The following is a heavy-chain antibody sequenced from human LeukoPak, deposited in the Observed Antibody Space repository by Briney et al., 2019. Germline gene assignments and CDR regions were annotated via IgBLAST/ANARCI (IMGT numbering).Heavy chain of an antibody. J-gene: IGHJ4*02. CDR3: ARIGRIGGSLYYYDSSGYYFFDY. Sequence: PGGTLRLSCAASGFTFSSYGMHWVRQAPGKGLEWVAFIRYDGSNKYYADSVKGRFTISRDNAKNSLYLQMNSLRAEDTAVYYCARIGRIGGSLYYYDSSGYYFFDYWGQGTLVTVSS. V-gene: IGHV3-33*08. CDR1: GFTFSSYG. D-gene: IGHD3-22*01. CDR2: IRYDGSNK.